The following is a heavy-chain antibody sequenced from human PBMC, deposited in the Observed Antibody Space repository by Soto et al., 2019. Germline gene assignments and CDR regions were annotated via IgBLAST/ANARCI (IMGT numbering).Heavy chain of an antibody. CDR2: INPNSGGT. D-gene: IGHD7-27*01. CDR1: GYTFTGYY. Sequence: ASVKVSCKASGYTFTGYYMHWVRQAPGQGLEWMGWINPNSGGTNYAQKFQGRVTMTRDTSISTAYMELSRLRSDDTAVYYCAREWAWGKAIHIRFQHWARAPWSPSPQ. J-gene: IGHJ1*01. CDR3: AREWAWGKAIHIRFQH. V-gene: IGHV1-2*02.